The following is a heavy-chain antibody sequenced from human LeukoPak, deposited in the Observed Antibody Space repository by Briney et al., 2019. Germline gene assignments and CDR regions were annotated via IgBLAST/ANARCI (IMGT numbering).Heavy chain of an antibody. J-gene: IGHJ4*02. CDR1: GFTVSSKY. CDR3: TMRGNTWYDW. CDR2: IYSGGST. V-gene: IGHV3-53*01. D-gene: IGHD1-20*01. Sequence: PGGSLRHSCAASGFTVSSKYMSWVRQAPGKGLEWVSVIYSGGSTYYADSVKGRFTISRDNSKNTVDLQMNSLRVEDTAVYYCTMRGNTWYDWRGQGTLVTVSS.